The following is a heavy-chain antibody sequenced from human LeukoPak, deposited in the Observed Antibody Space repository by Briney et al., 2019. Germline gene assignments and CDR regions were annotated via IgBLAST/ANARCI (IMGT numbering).Heavy chain of an antibody. J-gene: IGHJ4*02. D-gene: IGHD3-10*01. Sequence: GASLRLSCVASGSTFSSYSINWVRQAPGKGLEWVAYISSSSHRTYYADSVRGRFTISRDNAKNSPFLQMDSLRPEDTAMYYCAGPTKTDSGTKDIDYWGQGTLVTVSS. CDR2: ISSSSHRT. CDR3: AGPTKTDSGTKDIDY. V-gene: IGHV3-48*04. CDR1: GSTFSSYS.